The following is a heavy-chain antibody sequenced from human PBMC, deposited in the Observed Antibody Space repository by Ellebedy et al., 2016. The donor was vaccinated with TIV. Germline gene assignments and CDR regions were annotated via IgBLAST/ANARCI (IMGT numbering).Heavy chain of an antibody. D-gene: IGHD1-26*01. CDR3: ARGYSYGGFYYGMEV. V-gene: IGHV3-20*03. CDR2: INWNGGST. Sequence: GGSLRLXXSVSGFTLEDHGMSWVRQVPGKGLEWVSGINWNGGSTGYADSVQGRFTICKDNAKNSVYLEMNSLRVEDTALYYCARGYSYGGFYYGMEVWGQGTTVIVSS. CDR1: GFTLEDHG. J-gene: IGHJ6*02.